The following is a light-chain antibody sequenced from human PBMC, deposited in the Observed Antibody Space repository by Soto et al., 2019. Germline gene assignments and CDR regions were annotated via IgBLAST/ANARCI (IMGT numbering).Light chain of an antibody. CDR2: EVS. Sequence: QSALTQPPSAYGSPGQSVTISCTGTSSDVGGYNYVSWYQQHPGKAPKLMIYEVSKRTSGVPDRFSGSNSGNTASLTVSGLQYEDEADYYCSSYAGSNNVVFGGGTKVTVL. J-gene: IGLJ2*01. V-gene: IGLV2-8*01. CDR3: SSYAGSNNVV. CDR1: SSDVGGYNY.